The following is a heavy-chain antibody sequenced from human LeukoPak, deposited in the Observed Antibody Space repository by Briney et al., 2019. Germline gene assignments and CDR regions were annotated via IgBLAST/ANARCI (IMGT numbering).Heavy chain of an antibody. CDR1: GYSISSGYY. CDR3: ARRTELLWFGESMYYFAY. J-gene: IGHJ4*02. Sequence: SETLSLTCTVSGYSISSGYYWGWIRRPPGKGLKWIGSIYHSGSTYYNPSLKSRVTISVDTPKNQFSLKLSSVTAADTAVYYCARRTELLWFGESMYYFAYWGQGTLVTVSS. V-gene: IGHV4-38-2*02. CDR2: IYHSGST. D-gene: IGHD3-10*01.